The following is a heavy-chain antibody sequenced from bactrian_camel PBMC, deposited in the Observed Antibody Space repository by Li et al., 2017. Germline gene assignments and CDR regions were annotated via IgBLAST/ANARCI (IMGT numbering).Heavy chain of an antibody. CDR1: GYTVSDQC. D-gene: IGHD5*01. J-gene: IGHJ6*01. CDR3: VAAAGWVPMPPDAVAFGY. CDR2: ICTGAGTT. V-gene: IGHV3S1*01. Sequence: HVQLVESGGGSVQAGGSLILSCKVSGYTVSDQCIGWFRQFRRAQAPGQERVGVAAICTGAGTTHYTDSVKGRFTISQDNAQTTIDLEMNSLIPEDTAVYYCVAAAGWVPMPPDAVAFGYWGQGTQVTVS.